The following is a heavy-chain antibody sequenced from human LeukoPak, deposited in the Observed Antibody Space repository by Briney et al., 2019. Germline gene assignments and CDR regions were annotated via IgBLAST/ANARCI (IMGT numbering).Heavy chain of an antibody. D-gene: IGHD4-17*01. V-gene: IGHV3-7*01. CDR3: ARESFYGDERPDFDY. CDR2: IKQDGSDK. J-gene: IGHJ4*02. CDR1: GFTFSSYW. Sequence: GGSLRLSCAASGFTFSSYWMSWVRQAPGKGLEWVANIKQDGSDKYYVASVKGRFTISRDNAKNSLYLQMNSLRAEDTAGYYCARESFYGDERPDFDYWGQGTLVTVSS.